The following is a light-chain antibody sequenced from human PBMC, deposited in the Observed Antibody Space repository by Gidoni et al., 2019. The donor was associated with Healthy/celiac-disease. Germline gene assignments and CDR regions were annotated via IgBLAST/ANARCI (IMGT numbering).Light chain of an antibody. Sequence: DIQLTQSPSSLSASVGDRVTITCQASQDISNYLNWYQQKPGKAPKLLIYDASNLETGVPSRFSGSGSGTDFTFTISNRQPEDIATYYCQQYDNLPLTFGGGTKVEIK. CDR3: QQYDNLPLT. J-gene: IGKJ4*01. CDR1: QDISNY. CDR2: DAS. V-gene: IGKV1-33*01.